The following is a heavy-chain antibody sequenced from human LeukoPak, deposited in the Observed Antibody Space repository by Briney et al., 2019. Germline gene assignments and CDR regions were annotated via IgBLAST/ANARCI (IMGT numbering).Heavy chain of an antibody. D-gene: IGHD3-9*01. CDR1: GYTFTSFG. CDR2: ISAYNGNT. V-gene: IGHV1-18*01. J-gene: IGHJ4*02. Sequence: ASVKVSFKASGYTFTSFGNTWVRQAPGPGLEWMGWISAYNGNTNYAQKLQGRVTMTTETSTSTAYMELRSLTSGDTAIYYCARGGPDYDILSGHYLGYWGQGTLVTVSS. CDR3: ARGGPDYDILSGHYLGY.